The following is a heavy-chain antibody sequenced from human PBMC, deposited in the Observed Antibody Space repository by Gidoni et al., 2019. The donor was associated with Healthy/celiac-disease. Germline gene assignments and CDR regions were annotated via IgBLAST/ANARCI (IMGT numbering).Heavy chain of an antibody. CDR1: GFTFSSYE. CDR3: ARVLSGSITMGRGESDYYYGMDV. J-gene: IGHJ6*02. D-gene: IGHD3-10*01. V-gene: IGHV3-48*03. CDR2: ISSSGSTI. Sequence: EVQLVESGGGLVQPGGSLRLSCAASGFTFSSYEMNWVRQAPGKGLEWVSYISSSGSTIDYADSVKGRFTIARDNVNNSLYLQMNSLRAEDTAVYYCARVLSGSITMGRGESDYYYGMDVWGQGTTVTVSS.